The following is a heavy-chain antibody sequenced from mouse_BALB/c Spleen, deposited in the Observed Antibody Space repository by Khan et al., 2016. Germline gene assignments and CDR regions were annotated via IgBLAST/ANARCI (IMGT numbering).Heavy chain of an antibody. Sequence: EVQLQESGPGLVKPSQSLSLTCTVTGYSITSDYAWNWIRPFPGNKLEWMGYISYSGSTSYNPSLKSRISITRDTSKNQFFLQLNSVTTEDTATYYCALGYFDYWGQGTTLTVSS. CDR2: ISYSGST. J-gene: IGHJ2*01. D-gene: IGHD4-1*01. CDR3: ALGYFDY. V-gene: IGHV3-2*02. CDR1: GYSITSDYA.